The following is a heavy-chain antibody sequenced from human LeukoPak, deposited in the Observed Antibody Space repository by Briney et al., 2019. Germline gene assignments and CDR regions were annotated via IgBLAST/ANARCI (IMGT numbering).Heavy chain of an antibody. D-gene: IGHD6-6*01. J-gene: IGHJ5*02. CDR2: ISGSGDNT. CDR3: VKAVVTSSSPLFLA. V-gene: IGHV3-23*01. CDR1: GFTFIYYA. Sequence: GGSLRLSCAASGFTFIYYAMSWVRQAPGKGLEWVSAISGSGDNTYYADSVKGRFTISRDKSKNTRYLQMNSLRADHTAVCDCVKAVVTSSSPLFLAWGQGNLV.